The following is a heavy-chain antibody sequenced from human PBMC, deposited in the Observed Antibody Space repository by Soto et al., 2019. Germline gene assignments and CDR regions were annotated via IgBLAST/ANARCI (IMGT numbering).Heavy chain of an antibody. CDR2: MNPNSGNT. Sequence: ASVKVSCKASGYTFTSFDINGVRQATGQGLEGMGWMNPNSGNTGYAQKFQGRVTMTRNTSISTAYMELSSLRSEDTAVYYCARGPIARLPLIWFDPWGQGTLVTVSS. CDR3: ARGPIARLPLIWFDP. J-gene: IGHJ5*02. V-gene: IGHV1-8*01. CDR1: GYTFTSFD.